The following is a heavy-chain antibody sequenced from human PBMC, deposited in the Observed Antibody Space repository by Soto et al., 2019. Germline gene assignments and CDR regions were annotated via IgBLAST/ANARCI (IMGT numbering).Heavy chain of an antibody. CDR1: GGSISSSNW. Sequence: QVQLQESGPGLVKPSGTLSLTCAVSGGSISSSNWWSWVRQPPGTGLEWIGEIYHSGSPNYNPSLKCRVTISVDKSKNQFARKLSSVTAADTAVYYGASSSWLWHWFDPWGQGTLVTVSS. V-gene: IGHV4-4*02. CDR3: ASSSWLWHWFDP. J-gene: IGHJ5*02. CDR2: IYHSGSP. D-gene: IGHD6-13*01.